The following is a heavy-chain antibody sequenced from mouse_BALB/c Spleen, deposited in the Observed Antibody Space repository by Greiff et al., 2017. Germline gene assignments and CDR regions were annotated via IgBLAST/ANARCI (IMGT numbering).Heavy chain of an antibody. D-gene: IGHD1-1*01. V-gene: IGHV1-77*01. CDR1: GYTFTDYV. CDR3: ARRDYHGGLFDY. Sequence: VKLVESGPELVKPGASVKMSCKASGYTFTDYVISWVKQRTGQGLEWIGEIYPGSGSTYYNEKFKGKATLTADKSSNTAYMQLSSLTSEDSAVYFCARRDYHGGLFDYWGQGTTLTVSS. J-gene: IGHJ2*01. CDR2: IYPGSGST.